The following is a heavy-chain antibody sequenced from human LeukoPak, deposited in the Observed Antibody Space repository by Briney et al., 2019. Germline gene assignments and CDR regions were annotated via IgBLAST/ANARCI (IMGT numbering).Heavy chain of an antibody. J-gene: IGHJ1*01. CDR3: ARHRVVDPYFQH. D-gene: IGHD5-12*01. V-gene: IGHV4-39*01. Sequence: SETLSLTCTVSGGSISSSSYYWGWIRQPPGKGLEWIGSIYYSGSTYYNPSLKSRVTISVDTSKNQFSLKLSSVTAADTAVYYCARHRVVDPYFQHWGQGTLVTVSS. CDR1: GGSISSSSYY. CDR2: IYYSGST.